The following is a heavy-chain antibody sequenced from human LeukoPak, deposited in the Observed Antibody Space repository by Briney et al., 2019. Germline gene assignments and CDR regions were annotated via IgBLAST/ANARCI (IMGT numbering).Heavy chain of an antibody. D-gene: IGHD1-26*01. V-gene: IGHV4-39*01. CDR2: IYYSGST. Sequence: PSETLSLTCTVSDGSISSSSYYWGWVRQPPGKGLEWIGSIYYSGSTYYNPSLKSRVTISVDTSKNQFSLKLSSVTAADTAVYYCARSPGATALYYFDYWGQGTLVTVSS. CDR3: ARSPGATALYYFDY. CDR1: DGSISSSSYY. J-gene: IGHJ4*02.